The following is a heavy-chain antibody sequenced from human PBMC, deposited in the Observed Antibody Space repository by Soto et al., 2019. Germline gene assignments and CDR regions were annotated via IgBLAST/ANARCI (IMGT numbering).Heavy chain of an antibody. CDR1: GGSISSGGYY. CDR3: ASRLRAIEVAGDWFDP. Sequence: SETLSLTCTVSGGSISSGGYYWSWIRQHPGKGLEWIGYIYYSGSTYYNPSLKSRVTISVDTSKNQFSLKLSSVTAADTAVYYCASRLRAIEVAGDWFDPWGQGTLVTVSS. D-gene: IGHD6-19*01. J-gene: IGHJ5*02. CDR2: IYYSGST. V-gene: IGHV4-31*03.